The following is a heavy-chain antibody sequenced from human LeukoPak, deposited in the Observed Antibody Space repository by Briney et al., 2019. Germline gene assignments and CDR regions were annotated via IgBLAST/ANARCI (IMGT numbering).Heavy chain of an antibody. Sequence: ASVKVSCKASGYTFTGYYMHWVRQAPGQGLEWMGWINPNSGGTNYAQKFQGRVTLTRDTSINTAYMELSRLRSDDTAVYYCARGYYDSSGYRFDYWGQGTLVTVSS. CDR3: ARGYYDSSGYRFDY. V-gene: IGHV1-2*02. D-gene: IGHD3-22*01. J-gene: IGHJ4*02. CDR2: INPNSGGT. CDR1: GYTFTGYY.